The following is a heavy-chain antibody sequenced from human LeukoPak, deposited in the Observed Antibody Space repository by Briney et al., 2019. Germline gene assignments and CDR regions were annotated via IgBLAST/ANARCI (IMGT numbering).Heavy chain of an antibody. CDR1: GGSISSSSYY. Sequence: SETLSLTCTVSGGSISSSSYYWGWIRQPPGKGLEWIGSIYYSGSTYYNPSLKSRVTISVDTSKNQFSLKLSSVTAADTAVYYCARQTLDPITGGVGAFDIWGQGTMVTVFS. CDR2: IYYSGST. J-gene: IGHJ3*02. CDR3: ARQTLDPITGGVGAFDI. D-gene: IGHD1-1*01. V-gene: IGHV4-39*01.